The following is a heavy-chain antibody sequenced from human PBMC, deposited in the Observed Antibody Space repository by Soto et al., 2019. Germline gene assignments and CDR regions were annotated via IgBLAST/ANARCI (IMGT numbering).Heavy chain of an antibody. CDR2: IYYSGST. CDR1: GGSISSSSYY. CDR3: ASTGGYSLSWFDP. D-gene: IGHD2-8*02. Sequence: QLQLQESGPGLVKPSETLSLTCTVSGGSISSSSYYWGWIRQPPGKGLEWIGSIYYSGSTYYNPSLKSRVTISVDTSKNQFSLKLSSVTAADTAVYYCASTGGYSLSWFDPWGQGTLVTVSS. J-gene: IGHJ5*02. V-gene: IGHV4-39*01.